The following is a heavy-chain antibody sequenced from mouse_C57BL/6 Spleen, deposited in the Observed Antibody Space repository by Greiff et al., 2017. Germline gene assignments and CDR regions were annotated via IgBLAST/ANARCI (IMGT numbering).Heavy chain of an antibody. V-gene: IGHV7-3*01. D-gene: IGHD2-4*01. J-gene: IGHJ2*01. CDR1: GFTFPAYY. CDR2: IRNKANGYTT. Sequence: EVKLMESGGGLVQPGGSLSLSCAASGFTFPAYYMSWVRQPPGKSLEWLGFIRNKANGYTTEYSASVKGRFTISRDNSQSILYLQMNALRADDSATYDCARLDYGDYFDYWGQGTTLTVSS. CDR3: ARLDYGDYFDY.